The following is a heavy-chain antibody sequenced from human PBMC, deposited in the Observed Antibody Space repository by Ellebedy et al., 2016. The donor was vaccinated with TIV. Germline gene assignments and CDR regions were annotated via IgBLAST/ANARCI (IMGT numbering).Heavy chain of an antibody. CDR2: IYSGGST. D-gene: IGHD6-13*01. CDR1: GFTVSSKY. Sequence: GESLKISCAASGFTVSSKYMSWVRQAPGKGLEWVSVIYSGGSTYYADSVKGRFTISRDNSKNTLYLQMNSLRAEDTAVYYCAREVPAIAAACSNYYYYWGQGTLVTVSS. CDR3: AREVPAIAAACSNYYYY. J-gene: IGHJ4*02. V-gene: IGHV3-53*01.